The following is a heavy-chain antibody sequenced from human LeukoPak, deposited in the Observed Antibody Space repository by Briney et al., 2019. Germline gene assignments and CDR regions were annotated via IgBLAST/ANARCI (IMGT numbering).Heavy chain of an antibody. V-gene: IGHV4-59*08. D-gene: IGHD1-7*01. Sequence: PSETLSLTCTVSGGSLRNYYWSWIRQPPGKGLEWIGYIYYSGSTYYNPSLKNRVTISVDMSKNQFSLKLSSVTAADTAVYYCARHDDDWNSGGRFDPWGQGTLVTVSS. CDR1: GGSLRNYY. CDR2: IYYSGST. J-gene: IGHJ5*02. CDR3: ARHDDDWNSGGRFDP.